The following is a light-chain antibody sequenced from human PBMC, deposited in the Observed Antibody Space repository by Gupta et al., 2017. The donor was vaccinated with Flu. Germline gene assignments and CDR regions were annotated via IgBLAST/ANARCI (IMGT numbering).Light chain of an antibody. CDR3: CSYAGSYTVYV. CDR2: DFI. V-gene: IGLV2-11*01. Sequence: QSALTQPRPVSGSPGQSVTISCTGTSSDVGGYNYVSWYQHHPGKAPKLIIYDFIKRPSGVPDRFSGTKSGNTASLTISGLQTEDEADYYCCSYAGSYTVYVFGSGTGVNVL. J-gene: IGLJ1*01. CDR1: SSDVGGYNY.